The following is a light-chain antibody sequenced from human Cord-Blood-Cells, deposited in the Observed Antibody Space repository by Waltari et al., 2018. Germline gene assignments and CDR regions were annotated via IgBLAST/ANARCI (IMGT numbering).Light chain of an antibody. V-gene: IGLV2-14*01. J-gene: IGLJ3*02. CDR3: SSYTSSSTV. CDR2: DVS. CDR1: SSDVGRYNY. Sequence: QSALTQPASVSGSPGQSITISCTGTSSDVGRYNYVSWYQQHPGKAPKLLIYDVSNRPSGVSNRFFGSKSGNTASLTISGLQAEDEADYYCSSYTSSSTVFGGGTKLTVL.